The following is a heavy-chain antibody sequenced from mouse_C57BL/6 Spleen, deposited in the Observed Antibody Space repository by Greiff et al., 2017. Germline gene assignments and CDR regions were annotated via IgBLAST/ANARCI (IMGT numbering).Heavy chain of an antibody. CDR2: ISSGSSTI. V-gene: IGHV5-17*01. CDR1: GFTFSDYG. Sequence: EVQLQESGGGLVKPGGSLKLSCAASGFTFSDYGMHWVRQAPEKGLEWVAYISSGSSTIYSADTVKGRFPISRANAKNTLFLQMTSLRSEDTAMYYCARRRDYDGAWFACWGQGTLVTVSA. CDR3: ARRRDYDGAWFAC. D-gene: IGHD2-4*01. J-gene: IGHJ3*01.